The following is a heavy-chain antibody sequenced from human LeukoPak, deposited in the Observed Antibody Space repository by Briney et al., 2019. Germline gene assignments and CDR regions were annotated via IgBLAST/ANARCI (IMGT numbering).Heavy chain of an antibody. Sequence: GGSLRLPCAASGFTVSSIHMVWVRQAPGKGLEWVSVTYTGGNSYYADSVKGRFIISRDISKNTLYLQMNSLRAEDSALYYCARGGRGSAAVVAPRSFDIWGQGTMVTVSS. CDR2: TYTGGNS. CDR1: GFTVSSIH. CDR3: ARGGRGSAAVVAPRSFDI. D-gene: IGHD3-22*01. V-gene: IGHV3-53*01. J-gene: IGHJ3*02.